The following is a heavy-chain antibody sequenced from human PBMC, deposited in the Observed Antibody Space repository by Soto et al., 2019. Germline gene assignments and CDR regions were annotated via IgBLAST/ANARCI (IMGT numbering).Heavy chain of an antibody. J-gene: IGHJ4*02. CDR3: ARVTVIRGVSPSHFGL. V-gene: IGHV1-69*06. CDR2: IIPLYGTV. CDR1: GGTFNSYG. Sequence: QAHLAQSGAEVKKPGSSVTVSCKASGGTFNSYGISWVRQATGQGLDWMGVIIPLYGTVNYAQKFQGRVSITADKSTSTAYMDLNSLRSDDTAVYYCARVTVIRGVSPSHFGLWGQGNQVTVSS. D-gene: IGHD3-10*01.